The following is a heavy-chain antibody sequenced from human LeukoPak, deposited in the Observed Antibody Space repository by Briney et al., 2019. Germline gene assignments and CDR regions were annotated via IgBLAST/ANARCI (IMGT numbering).Heavy chain of an antibody. J-gene: IGHJ4*02. CDR3: AKRHYYDSSGYNPSGPTDY. CDR1: GFTFSSYA. V-gene: IGHV3-23*01. Sequence: EGSLRLSCAASGFTFSSYAMSWVRQAPGKGLEWVSAISGSGGSTYYADSVKGRFTISRDNSKNTLYLQMNSLRAEDTAVYYCAKRHYYDSSGYNPSGPTDYWGQGTLVTVSS. CDR2: ISGSGGST. D-gene: IGHD3-22*01.